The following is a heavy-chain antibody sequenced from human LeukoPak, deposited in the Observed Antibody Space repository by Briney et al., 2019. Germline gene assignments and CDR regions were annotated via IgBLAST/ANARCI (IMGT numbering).Heavy chain of an antibody. D-gene: IGHD2-8*02. V-gene: IGHV4-59*08. CDR3: AGHHPRNTVDF. CDR1: GGSISSEY. J-gene: IGHJ4*02. CDR2: ISDIGSI. Sequence: SETLSLSGTVPGGSISSEYGSWIRQPPRKGLEWIAYISDIGSINYNPSLKSRVTISLDTSKNQFSLKLSSVTAADTAVYYCAGHHPRNTVDFWGQGTLVTVSS.